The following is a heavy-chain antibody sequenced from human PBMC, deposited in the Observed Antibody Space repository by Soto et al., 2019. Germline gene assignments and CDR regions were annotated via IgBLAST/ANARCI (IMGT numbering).Heavy chain of an antibody. CDR2: ISGSGGST. Sequence: PGGSLRLSCAASGFTFSSYAMSWVRQAPGKGLEWVSAISGSGGSTYYADYVKGRFTISRDNSKNTLYPKMNSLRAEDTAVYYCAKRPRLGYCSGGSCYSGVDYWGQGALVTVSS. J-gene: IGHJ4*02. CDR1: GFTFSSYA. CDR3: AKRPRLGYCSGGSCYSGVDY. D-gene: IGHD2-15*01. V-gene: IGHV3-23*01.